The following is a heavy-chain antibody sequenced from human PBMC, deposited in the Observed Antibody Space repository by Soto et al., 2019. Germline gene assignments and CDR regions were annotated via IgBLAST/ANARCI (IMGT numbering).Heavy chain of an antibody. J-gene: IGHJ6*02. V-gene: IGHV1-2*04. CDR3: ARAIGYCSGGSCPHTYYYMDV. CDR1: GYTFTGYY. D-gene: IGHD2-15*01. Sequence: EASVKVSCKASGYTFTGYYMHWVRQAPGQGLEWMGWINPNSSGTNYAQKFQGWVTMTRDTSISTAYMELSRLTSDDTAVYYCARAIGYCSGGSCPHTYYYMDVWGQGTMVTVSS. CDR2: INPNSSGT.